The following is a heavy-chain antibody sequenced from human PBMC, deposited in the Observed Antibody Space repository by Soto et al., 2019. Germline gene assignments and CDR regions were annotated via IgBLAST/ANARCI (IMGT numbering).Heavy chain of an antibody. CDR2: ISNSGSTK. V-gene: IGHV3-11*01. Sequence: LTISCAASGFTFSDYYMSWIRQAPGKGLEWVAYISNSGSTKYDSDSVKGRFTISRDNAKNSLFLQMNSLGADDTAVYYCARESRIVATPQGYWGQGTLVTVSS. D-gene: IGHD5-12*01. CDR3: ARESRIVATPQGY. CDR1: GFTFSDYY. J-gene: IGHJ4*02.